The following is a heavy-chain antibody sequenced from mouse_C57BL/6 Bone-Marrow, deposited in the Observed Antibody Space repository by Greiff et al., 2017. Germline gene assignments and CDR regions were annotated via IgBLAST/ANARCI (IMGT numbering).Heavy chain of an antibody. D-gene: IGHD2-3*01. J-gene: IGHJ3*01. CDR1: GYAFSSSW. CDR3: ARSPLYDGYPAWFAY. Sequence: QVQLQQSGPELVKPGASVKISCKASGYAFSSSWMNWVKQRPGKGLEWIGRIYPGDGDTNYNGEFKGKATLTADKSSSTAYMQLSSLTSEDSAVYFCARSPLYDGYPAWFAYWGQGTLVTVSA. CDR2: IYPGDGDT. V-gene: IGHV1-82*01.